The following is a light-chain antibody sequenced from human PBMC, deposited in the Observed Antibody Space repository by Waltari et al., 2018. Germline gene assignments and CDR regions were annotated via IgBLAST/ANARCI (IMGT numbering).Light chain of an antibody. J-gene: IGKJ4*01. Sequence: DIVMTQSPASLAVSLGERATINCKSSQSVLYSSTNKNYLAWYPQKPGQPPKLLIYWASTRESGVPDRFSGSGSGTDFTLTISSLQAEDVAVYYCQQYYSTPPTFGGGTKVEIK. CDR3: QQYYSTPPT. CDR1: QSVLYSSTNKNY. CDR2: WAS. V-gene: IGKV4-1*01.